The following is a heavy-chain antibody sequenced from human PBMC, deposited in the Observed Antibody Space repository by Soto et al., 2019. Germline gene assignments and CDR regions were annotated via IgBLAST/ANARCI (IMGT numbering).Heavy chain of an antibody. D-gene: IGHD2-8*02. CDR3: ARLMHCSGSGGSSHSGCEM. CDR2: INPHSGGA. CDR1: GYTFTDYF. J-gene: IGHJ4*01. Sequence: ASVKVSCKASGYTFTDYFIHWVRQAPGQGLEWIGWINPHSGGADLSQKFQGRVTMTRDTSISTAYMEVSSLRSDDTAVFYCARLMHCSGSGGSSHSGCEMWGQGTLVAVSS. V-gene: IGHV1-2*02.